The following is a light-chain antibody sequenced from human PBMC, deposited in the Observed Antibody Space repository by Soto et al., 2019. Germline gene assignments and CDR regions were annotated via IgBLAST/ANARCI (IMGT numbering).Light chain of an antibody. V-gene: IGKV3-15*01. CDR2: GAY. Sequence: EIVMTQSPATLSVSPGERSTLSCSASQSLGSNLAWYQQNSGQAPRLLIYGAYTRATGIPARFSGSVSGTEFTLTISSLQSEDFAVYYCQQYNNWPFTFGQGTRLEIK. CDR3: QQYNNWPFT. CDR1: QSLGSN. J-gene: IGKJ5*01.